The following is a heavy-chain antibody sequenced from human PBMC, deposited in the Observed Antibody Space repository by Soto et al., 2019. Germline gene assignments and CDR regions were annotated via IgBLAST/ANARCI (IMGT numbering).Heavy chain of an antibody. Sequence: QVQLVQSGAEVKKPGASVKVSCKASGYTFTSYGISWVRQAPGQGLEWMGWISAYNGNTNYAQKLQGRVTMTTDTSASTAYMELRSLRSDDSAVYYCARAGYDYVWGSYRLDYWGQGTLVTVSS. CDR3: ARAGYDYVWGSYRLDY. J-gene: IGHJ4*02. V-gene: IGHV1-18*01. CDR2: ISAYNGNT. CDR1: GYTFTSYG. D-gene: IGHD3-16*02.